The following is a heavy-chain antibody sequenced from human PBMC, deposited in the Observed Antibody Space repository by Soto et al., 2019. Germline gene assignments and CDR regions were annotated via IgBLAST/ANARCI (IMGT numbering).Heavy chain of an antibody. CDR1: GGTFSSYA. J-gene: IGHJ5*02. CDR2: IIPIFGTA. CDR3: ARSYSYYDSSSYP. D-gene: IGHD3-22*01. Sequence: ASVKVSCKASGGTFSSYAISWVRQAPGQGLEWMGGIIPIFGTANYAQKFQGRVAITTDESTSTAYMELSSLRSEDTAVYYCARSYSYYDSSSYPWGQGTLVTVSS. V-gene: IGHV1-69*05.